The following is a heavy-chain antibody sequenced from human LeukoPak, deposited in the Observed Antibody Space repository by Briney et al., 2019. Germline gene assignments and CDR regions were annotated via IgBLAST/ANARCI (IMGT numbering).Heavy chain of an antibody. J-gene: IGHJ4*02. CDR2: IYYSGST. CDR1: GGSISSSSYY. D-gene: IGHD3-16*02. V-gene: IGHV4-39*07. CDR3: ARDQEGVWGSYRYAFDY. Sequence: SETLSLTCTVSGGSISSSSYYWGWIRRPPGKGLEWIGSIYYSGSTYYNPSLKSRVTISVDTSKNQFSLKLSSVTAADTAVYYCARDQEGVWGSYRYAFDYWGQGTLVTVSS.